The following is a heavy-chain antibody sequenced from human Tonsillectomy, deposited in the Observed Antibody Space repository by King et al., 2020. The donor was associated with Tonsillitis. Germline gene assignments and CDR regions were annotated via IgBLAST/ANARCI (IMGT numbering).Heavy chain of an antibody. J-gene: IGHJ6*04. V-gene: IGHV5-51*03. CDR1: GYTFARFW. CDR3: ARLVRSGEPGRGYYRMDV. CDR2: IYPGDSDT. Sequence: QLVQSGAEVKKPGESLKISCQGSGYTFARFWIGWVRQMPGKGLEWMGLIYPGDSDTRYSPSFQGQVTISADKSNSVASLQWSSLEAPDTAMYFCARLVRSGEPGRGYYRMDVWGKGTSVTVSS. D-gene: IGHD7-27*01.